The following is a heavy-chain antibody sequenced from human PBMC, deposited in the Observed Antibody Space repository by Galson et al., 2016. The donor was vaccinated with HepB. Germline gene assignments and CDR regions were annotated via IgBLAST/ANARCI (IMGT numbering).Heavy chain of an antibody. CDR2: INPSGGST. D-gene: IGHD3-22*01. Sequence: SVKVSCKASGYTFTSYYMHWVRQAPGQGLEWMGIINPSGGSTSYAQKFQGRVTMTRDTSTSTVYMELSSLRSEDTAVYYCARDYYDSSLGVDYYGMDVWGQGTTVTVSS. V-gene: IGHV1-46*01. CDR3: ARDYYDSSLGVDYYGMDV. CDR1: GYTFTSYY. J-gene: IGHJ6*02.